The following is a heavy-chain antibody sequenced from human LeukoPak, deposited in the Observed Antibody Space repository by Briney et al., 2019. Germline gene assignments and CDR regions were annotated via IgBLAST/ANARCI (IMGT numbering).Heavy chain of an antibody. D-gene: IGHD3-22*01. V-gene: IGHV4-59*08. CDR2: IYYSGST. J-gene: IGHJ2*01. CDR3: ARHSPVDSSGYYPGDYWYFDP. CDR1: GGSISSYY. Sequence: SETLSLTCTVSGGSISSYYWSWIRQAPGKGLEWIGYIYYSGSTNYNPSLKSRVTISVDTSKNQFSLKLSSVTAADTAVYYCARHSPVDSSGYYPGDYWYFDPWGRGTLVTVSS.